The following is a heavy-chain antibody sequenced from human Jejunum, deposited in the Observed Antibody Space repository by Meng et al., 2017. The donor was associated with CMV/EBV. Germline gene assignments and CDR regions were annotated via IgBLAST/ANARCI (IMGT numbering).Heavy chain of an antibody. D-gene: IGHD2-15*01. CDR2: MSWVGSYT. CDR3: AKDIGRKYYYYGMDV. CDR1: FTFDAHT. J-gene: IGHJ6*02. Sequence: FTFDAHTMPWVRPAPGKGLEWVALMSWVGSYTYYADSVKGRFTISRDNSRNSLYLQMTSLRNEDTALYYCAKDIGRKYYYYGMDVWGHGTTVTVSS. V-gene: IGHV3-43*01.